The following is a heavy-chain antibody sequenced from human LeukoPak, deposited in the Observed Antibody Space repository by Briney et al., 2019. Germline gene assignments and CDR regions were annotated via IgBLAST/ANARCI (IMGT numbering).Heavy chain of an antibody. CDR2: ITSSSSYI. Sequence: SGGSLRLSCAASGFTFSSYTMNWVRQAPGMGLEWVSSITSSSSYIYYADSVKGRFTISRDNAKNSLYLQMNSLRAEDTAVYYCARSYSSSRGTFDYWGQGTLVTVSS. CDR1: GFTFSSYT. D-gene: IGHD6-6*01. J-gene: IGHJ4*02. CDR3: ARSYSSSRGTFDY. V-gene: IGHV3-21*01.